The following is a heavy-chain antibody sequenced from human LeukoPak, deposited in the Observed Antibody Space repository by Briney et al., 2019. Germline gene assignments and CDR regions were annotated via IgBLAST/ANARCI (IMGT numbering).Heavy chain of an antibody. D-gene: IGHD7-27*01. Sequence: SVKVSCKVSGYTLTELSMHWVRRAPGQGLEWMGGIIPIFGTANYAQKFQGRVTITADESTSTAYMELSSLRSEDTAVYYCASGDGYLDYWGQGTLVTVSS. CDR3: ASGDGYLDY. J-gene: IGHJ4*02. V-gene: IGHV1-69*13. CDR2: IIPIFGTA. CDR1: GYTLTELS.